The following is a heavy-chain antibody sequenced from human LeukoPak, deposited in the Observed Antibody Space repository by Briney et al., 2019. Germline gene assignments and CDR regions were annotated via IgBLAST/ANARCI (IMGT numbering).Heavy chain of an antibody. Sequence: GRSLRLSCAASGFTFSSYAMHWVRQGPGKGLEWLAIISYDGRNNHYGDSVKGRFTISRDNSKNTLHLQMNSLRAEDTAVYYCAKLGFDSSGSHTLFDYSGQGTRVTVSS. CDR3: AKLGFDSSGSHTLFDY. J-gene: IGHJ4*02. CDR2: ISYDGRNN. V-gene: IGHV3-30*18. CDR1: GFTFSSYA. D-gene: IGHD3-22*01.